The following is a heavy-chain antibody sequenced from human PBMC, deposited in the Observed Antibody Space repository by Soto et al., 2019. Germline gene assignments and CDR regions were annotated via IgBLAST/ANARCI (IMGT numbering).Heavy chain of an antibody. J-gene: IGHJ4*02. CDR2: IWYDGGNR. CDR1: GFTFSNYG. CDR3: ARDGVCSGGNCYFGPFDS. Sequence: QVQLVESGGGVVQPGRSLRLSCAASGFTFSNYGMHWVRQAPGKGLEWVAVIWYDGGNRYYADSVKGRFTISRDNSKNTLFLKRNGLRDEHTAVYYCARDGVCSGGNCYFGPFDSWGQGTLVAVSS. V-gene: IGHV3-33*01. D-gene: IGHD2-15*01.